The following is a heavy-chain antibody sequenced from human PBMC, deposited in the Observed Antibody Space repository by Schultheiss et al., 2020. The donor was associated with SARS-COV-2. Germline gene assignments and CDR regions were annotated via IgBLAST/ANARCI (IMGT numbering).Heavy chain of an antibody. Sequence: SETLSLTCTVSGGSISSYYWSWIRQPPGKGLEWIGYIYYSGSTNYNPSLKSRVTISVDTSKNQFSLKLSSVTAADTAVYYCARGSGLLWFGELYYYYGMDVWGQGTTVTVSS. CDR1: GGSISSYY. D-gene: IGHD3-10*01. CDR3: ARGSGLLWFGELYYYYGMDV. J-gene: IGHJ6*02. V-gene: IGHV4-59*01. CDR2: IYYSGST.